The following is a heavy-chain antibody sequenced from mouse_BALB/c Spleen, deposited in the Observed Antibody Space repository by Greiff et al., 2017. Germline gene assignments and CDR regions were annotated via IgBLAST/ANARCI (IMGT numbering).Heavy chain of an antibody. CDR2: INPSNGRT. Sequence: QVQLQQPGAELVKPGASVKLSCKASGYTFTSYWMHWVKQRPGQGLEWIGEINPSNGRTNYNGKFKSKATLTVDKSSSTAYMQLSSLTSEDSAVYDCARGDYYGSSALAYWGQGTLVTVSA. J-gene: IGHJ3*01. CDR3: ARGDYYGSSALAY. V-gene: IGHV1S81*02. CDR1: GYTFTSYW. D-gene: IGHD1-1*01.